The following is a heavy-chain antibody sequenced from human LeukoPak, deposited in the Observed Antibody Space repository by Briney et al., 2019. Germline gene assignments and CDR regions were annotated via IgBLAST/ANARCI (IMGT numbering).Heavy chain of an antibody. V-gene: IGHV3-64D*09. CDR1: GFTFSRYG. CDR2: IVSNGDST. CDR3: VNPGWYYDSSGYSYYYGMDV. J-gene: IGHJ6*02. Sequence: QTGGSLRLSCSASGFTFSRYGMHWVRQAPEKGLEYVSAIVSNGDSTYYADSVKGRFTISRDNAKNTLYLQMSSLRPDDTAVYYCVNPGWYYDSSGYSYYYGMDVWGQGTTVTVSS. D-gene: IGHD3-22*01.